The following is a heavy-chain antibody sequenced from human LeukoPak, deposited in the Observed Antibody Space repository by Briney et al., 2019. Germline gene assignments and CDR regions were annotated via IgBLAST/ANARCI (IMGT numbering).Heavy chain of an antibody. Sequence: ASVKVSCKASGYTFTSYDINWVRQATGQGLEWMGWMNPNSGNTGYAQKFQGRVTMTRNTSISTAYMELSSLRPEDTAVYYCARGLYSSGWYRGEYYFDYWGQGTLVTVSS. J-gene: IGHJ4*02. V-gene: IGHV1-8*01. CDR3: ARGLYSSGWYRGEYYFDY. CDR1: GYTFTSYD. D-gene: IGHD6-19*01. CDR2: MNPNSGNT.